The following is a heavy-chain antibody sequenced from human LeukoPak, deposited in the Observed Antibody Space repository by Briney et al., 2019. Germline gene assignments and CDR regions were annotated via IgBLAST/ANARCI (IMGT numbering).Heavy chain of an antibody. V-gene: IGHV3-53*04. Sequence: GGSLRLSCAAPGFTVSTNCMTWVRPAPGKGLEWVSTIYRGGTTSSAISVMGRFTISRHNSRNTLYLQMNSVRGEDTAVYYCARVDTVMAYYFDLWGQGTLVTVSS. J-gene: IGHJ4*02. D-gene: IGHD5-18*01. CDR1: GFTVSTNC. CDR3: ARVDTVMAYYFDL. CDR2: IYRGGTT.